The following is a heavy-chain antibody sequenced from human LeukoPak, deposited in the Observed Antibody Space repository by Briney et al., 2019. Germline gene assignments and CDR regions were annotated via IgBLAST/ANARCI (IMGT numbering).Heavy chain of an antibody. CDR2: ISYDGTNK. V-gene: IGHV3-30*03. CDR3: ARVSKVGYSWGSAFDI. J-gene: IGHJ3*02. CDR1: GFTFSSYG. D-gene: IGHD5-18*01. Sequence: GGSLRLSCAASGFTFSSYGMHWVRQAPGKGLEWVAVISYDGTNKYYADSVKGRFTISRDNSKNTLYLQMNSLRAEDTAVYYCARVSKVGYSWGSAFDIWGQGTMVTVSS.